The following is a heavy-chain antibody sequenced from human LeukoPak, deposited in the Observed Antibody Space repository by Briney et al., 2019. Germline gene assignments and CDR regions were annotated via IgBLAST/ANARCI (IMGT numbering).Heavy chain of an antibody. CDR1: GYRFTSYW. CDR2: IYPGDSDT. CDR3: ARLAGGYCSGGSCYRYGWFDP. V-gene: IGHV5-51*01. Sequence: GESLKISCKGSGYRFTSYWIGWVRQKPGKGLEWMGIIYPGDSDTRYSPSFQGQVTISADKSISTAYLQWSSLKASDTAMYYCARLAGGYCSGGSCYRYGWFDPWGQGTLVTVSS. J-gene: IGHJ5*02. D-gene: IGHD2-15*01.